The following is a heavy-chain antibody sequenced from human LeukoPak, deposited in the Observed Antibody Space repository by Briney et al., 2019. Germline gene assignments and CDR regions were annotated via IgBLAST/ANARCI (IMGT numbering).Heavy chain of an antibody. CDR3: AKDLPRIAARLSRYYRDV. V-gene: IGHV3-11*01. D-gene: IGHD6-6*01. CDR2: ISSSGSTI. Sequence: GGSLRLSCAASGFTFSDYYMSWIRQAPGKGLEWVSYISSSGSTIYYADSVKGRFTISRDNAKNSLYLQKNSLRAEDTGVYYCAKDLPRIAARLSRYYRDVWGKGTTVTVSS. CDR1: GFTFSDYY. J-gene: IGHJ6*03.